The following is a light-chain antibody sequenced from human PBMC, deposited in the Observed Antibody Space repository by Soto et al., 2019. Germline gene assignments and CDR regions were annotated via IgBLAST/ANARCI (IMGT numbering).Light chain of an antibody. Sequence: QSVLTQPPSASGTPGQRVTICCSGSSSNIGSNTVNWYQQLPGTAPKLLIYTNNQRPSGVPDRFSGSKSGTSASLAISGLQSEDEADYFCAAWDDSLTGIVFGTGTKLTVL. CDR2: TNN. J-gene: IGLJ1*01. CDR3: AAWDDSLTGIV. CDR1: SSNIGSNT. V-gene: IGLV1-44*01.